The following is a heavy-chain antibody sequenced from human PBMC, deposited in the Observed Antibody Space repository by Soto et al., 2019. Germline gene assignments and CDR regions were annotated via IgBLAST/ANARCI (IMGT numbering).Heavy chain of an antibody. CDR1: GGSISSYY. CDR3: ARDRMDDDSSGYSAFDI. V-gene: IGHV4-59*01. J-gene: IGHJ3*02. CDR2: IYYSGST. D-gene: IGHD3-22*01. Sequence: SETLSLTCTVSGGSISSYYWSWIRQPPGKGLEWIGYIYYSGSTNYNPALKSRVTISVDTSKNQFSLKLSSVTAADTAVYYCARDRMDDDSSGYSAFDIWGQGTMVTVSS.